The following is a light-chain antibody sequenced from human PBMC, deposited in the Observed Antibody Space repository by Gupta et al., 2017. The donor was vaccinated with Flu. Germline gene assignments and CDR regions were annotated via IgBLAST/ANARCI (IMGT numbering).Light chain of an antibody. Sequence: QSLLTQPPSAPGTSVPRVTISCSGSSTNIGSNTVNWYQQFPGTAPKLLMFNNNTRPSAVPDRFSGSKSGTSASLAISGLQSEDEADYHCAAWDDSLNGFVFGGGTKLTVL. V-gene: IGLV1-44*01. CDR1: STNIGSNT. CDR2: NNN. CDR3: AAWDDSLNGFV. J-gene: IGLJ2*01.